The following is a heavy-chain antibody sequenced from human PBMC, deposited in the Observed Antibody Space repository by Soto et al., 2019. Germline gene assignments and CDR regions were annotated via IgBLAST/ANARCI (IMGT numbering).Heavy chain of an antibody. V-gene: IGHV1-2*02. CDR2: INPNSGGT. CDR3: AKEPATAKPEGVDF. D-gene: IGHD1-1*01. CDR1: GYAFSDYY. Sequence: SVKLSCKASGYAFSDYYIHWVRQAPGQGLEWMGWINPNSGGTKYAPKFQGGVTMTRDTSITTAYMELSRLRSGDTAVYYCAKEPATAKPEGVDFWGQGTLVTVSS. J-gene: IGHJ4*02.